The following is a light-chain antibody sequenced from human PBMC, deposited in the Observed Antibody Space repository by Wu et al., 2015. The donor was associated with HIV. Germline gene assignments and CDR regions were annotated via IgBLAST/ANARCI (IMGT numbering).Light chain of an antibody. CDR3: QQFGTSPPWT. V-gene: IGKV3-20*01. CDR1: QSVSSSY. J-gene: IGKJ1*01. CDR2: GAS. Sequence: EIVLTQSPGTLSSSPGERATLSCRASQSVSSSYLAWYQQKPGQAPRLLIYGASSRATGIPDRFSGSGSGTDFTLTINRLEPEDFAVYYCQQFGTSPPWTFGQGTKVEIK.